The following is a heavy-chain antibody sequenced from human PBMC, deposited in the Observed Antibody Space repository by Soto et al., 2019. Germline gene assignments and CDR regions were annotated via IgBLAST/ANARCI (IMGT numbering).Heavy chain of an antibody. V-gene: IGHV3-53*02. Sequence: EVQLVETGGGLIQPGGSLRLSCAASGFTVSSNYMSWVRQAPGKGLEWVSVIYSGGSTYYADSVKGRFTISRDNSKNTLYLQMNILRAEDTDVYYCARDRGGSPPNYYYYGMDVWGQGTTVTVSS. J-gene: IGHJ6*02. CDR1: GFTVSSNY. CDR2: IYSGGST. CDR3: ARDRGGSPPNYYYYGMDV. D-gene: IGHD2-15*01.